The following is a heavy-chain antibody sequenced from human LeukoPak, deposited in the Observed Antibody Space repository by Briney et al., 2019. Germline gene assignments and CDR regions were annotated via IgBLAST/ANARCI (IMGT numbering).Heavy chain of an antibody. D-gene: IGHD3-22*01. V-gene: IGHV4-59*01. Sequence: SETLSLTCTVSGGSISSYYWSWIRQPPGKGLEWIGYIYYSGSTNYNPSLKSRVTISVDTSKNQFSLKLSSVTAADTAVYYCASSYDSSGYYPHVFDYWGQGALVTVSS. J-gene: IGHJ4*02. CDR3: ASSYDSSGYYPHVFDY. CDR1: GGSISSYY. CDR2: IYYSGST.